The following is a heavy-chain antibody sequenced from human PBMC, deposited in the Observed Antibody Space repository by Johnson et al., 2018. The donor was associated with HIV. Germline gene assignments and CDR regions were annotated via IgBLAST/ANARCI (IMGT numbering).Heavy chain of an antibody. CDR1: GFTFSSYA. D-gene: IGHD3-22*01. CDR2: IKSKTDGGTP. V-gene: IGHV3-15*01. J-gene: IGHJ3*02. CDR3: AKEDPITMIPRYAFDS. Sequence: MLLVESGGGLVQPGGSLRLSCAVSGFTFSSYAMHWVRQAPGKGLEWVGRIKSKTDGGTPDYAAPVKGRFTISRDDSKNTLYLQMNSLRAEDTAVYYCAKEDPITMIPRYAFDSWGQGTMVTVSS.